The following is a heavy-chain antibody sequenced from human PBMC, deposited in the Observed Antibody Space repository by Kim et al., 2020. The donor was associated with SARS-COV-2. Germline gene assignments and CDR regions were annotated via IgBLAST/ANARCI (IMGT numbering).Heavy chain of an antibody. V-gene: IGHV3-15*01. CDR2: IKSKTDGGTT. J-gene: IGHJ4*02. CDR3: TTDFVVPASLPRHYDIMTSYQNY. Sequence: GGSLRLSCAASGFTFSNAWMSWVRQAPGKGLEWVGRIKSKTDGGTTDYAAPVKGRFTISRDDSKNTLYLQLNSLKTEETYVYYCTTDFVVPASLPRHYDIMTSYQNYSGQRTLVTVSS. D-gene: IGHD3-9*01. CDR1: GFTFSNAW.